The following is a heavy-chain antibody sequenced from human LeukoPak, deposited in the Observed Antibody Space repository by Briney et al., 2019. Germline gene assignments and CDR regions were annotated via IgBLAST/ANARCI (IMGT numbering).Heavy chain of an antibody. J-gene: IGHJ6*02. CDR3: ANANIRPLSTDMDV. Sequence: GGSLRLSCAVSGFTFRSYWMHWVRQGPGESLVWVSRITSDGSGTGYADSVKGRFTISRDNAKNTLYLQMNSLRAEDTAVYYCANANIRPLSTDMDVWGQGTTVTVSS. CDR2: ITSDGSGT. D-gene: IGHD2/OR15-2a*01. CDR1: GFTFRSYW. V-gene: IGHV3-74*01.